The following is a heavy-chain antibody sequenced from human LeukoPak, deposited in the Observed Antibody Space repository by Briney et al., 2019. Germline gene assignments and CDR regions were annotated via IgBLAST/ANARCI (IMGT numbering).Heavy chain of an antibody. D-gene: IGHD2-15*01. CDR3: ATDRRYCSGGSCYSGFDY. CDR1: GYTLTELF. Sequence: ASVKVSCKVSGYTLTELFMHWVRQAPGKGLEWMGGFDPEDGETIYAQKLQGRVTMTEDTSTDTAYMELSSLRSEDTAVYYCATDRRYCSGGSCYSGFDYWGQGTLVTVSS. CDR2: FDPEDGET. J-gene: IGHJ4*02. V-gene: IGHV1-24*01.